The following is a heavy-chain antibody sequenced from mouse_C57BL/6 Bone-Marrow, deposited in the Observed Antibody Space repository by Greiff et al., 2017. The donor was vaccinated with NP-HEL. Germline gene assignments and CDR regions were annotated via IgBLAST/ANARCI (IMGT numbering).Heavy chain of an antibody. CDR2: IYPRSGNT. J-gene: IGHJ3*01. D-gene: IGHD2-2*01. CDR1: GYTFTSYG. V-gene: IGHV1-81*01. Sequence: QVQLQQSGAELARPGASVKLSCKASGYTFTSYGISWVKQRTGQGLEWIGEIYPRSGNTYYNEKFKGKATLTADKSSSTAYMELRSLTSEDSAVYFCARGRDYGCPAWFAYWGQGTLVTVSA. CDR3: ARGRDYGCPAWFAY.